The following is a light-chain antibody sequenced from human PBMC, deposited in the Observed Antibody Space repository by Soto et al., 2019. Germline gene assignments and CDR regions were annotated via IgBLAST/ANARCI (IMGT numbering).Light chain of an antibody. CDR3: CSDVGSVV. CDR2: EVT. J-gene: IGLJ2*01. V-gene: IGLV2-23*02. Sequence: QSVLTQPASVSGSPGQSITISCTGTSSDVGSYNLVSWYQQHPGKAPKLLIYEVTKRPSGVSNRFSGSKSGNTASLTISGLQAEDEAAYYCCSDVGSVVFGGGTKVTVL. CDR1: SSDVGSYNL.